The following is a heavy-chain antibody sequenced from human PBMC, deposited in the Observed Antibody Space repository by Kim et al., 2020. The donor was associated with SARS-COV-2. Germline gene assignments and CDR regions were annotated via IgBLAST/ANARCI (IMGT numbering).Heavy chain of an antibody. CDR2: IYSGGST. CDR3: ARSGGYSGSGLIWGVDY. V-gene: IGHV3-53*01. CDR1: GFTVSSNY. J-gene: IGHJ4*02. D-gene: IGHD1-26*01. Sequence: GGSLRLSCAASGFTVSSNYMSWVRQAPGKGLEWVSVIYSGGSTYYADSVKGRFTISRDNSKNTLYLQMNSLRAEDTAVYYCARSGGYSGSGLIWGVDYWGQGTLVTVSS.